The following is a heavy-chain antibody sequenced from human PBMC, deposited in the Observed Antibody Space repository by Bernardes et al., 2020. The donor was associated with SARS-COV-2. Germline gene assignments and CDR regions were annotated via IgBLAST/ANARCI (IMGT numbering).Heavy chain of an antibody. CDR1: GSSISRHC. CDR3: AGDRMRGTTISGVVWRSSGGGMDV. CDR2: IFHSGST. Sequence: SETLSLTCTVSGSSISRHCWGWIRQPPGKGLEWIGFIFHSGSTGYNPSLESRVTISVDPSKNQFSLRLSSVTAADTAVYYCAGDRMRGTTISGVVWRSSGGGMDVWGPGTTVIVSS. J-gene: IGHJ6*02. V-gene: IGHV4-59*11. D-gene: IGHD3-3*01.